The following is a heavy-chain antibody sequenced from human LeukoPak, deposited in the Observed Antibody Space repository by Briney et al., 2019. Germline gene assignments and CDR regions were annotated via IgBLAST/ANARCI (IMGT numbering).Heavy chain of an antibody. J-gene: IGHJ4*02. Sequence: GESLKISCKGSGFIFTNYWIGWVRQLPGKGLEWMVFIYPDDSDSRYSPSSQGQVTISADRAISTAYLQWSSLKASDTAIYYCARACPLRSGHYPDLDYWGQGTLVTVSS. V-gene: IGHV5-51*01. CDR1: GFIFTNYW. CDR2: IYPDDSDS. D-gene: IGHD3-3*01. CDR3: ARACPLRSGHYPDLDY.